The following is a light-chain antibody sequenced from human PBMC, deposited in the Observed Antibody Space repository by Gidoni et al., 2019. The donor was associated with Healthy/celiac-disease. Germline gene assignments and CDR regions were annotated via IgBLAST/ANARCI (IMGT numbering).Light chain of an antibody. Sequence: DIQTNQSPSSLSASVGDRVTITCRASQSISNYLNWYQQTPGKAPKLLIYAASSLQSGVPSRFSGSGSGTDFTLTISSLQPEDFATYYCQQCYSTPLFTFGPGTKVDIK. J-gene: IGKJ3*01. V-gene: IGKV1-39*01. CDR1: QSISNY. CDR2: AAS. CDR3: QQCYSTPLFT.